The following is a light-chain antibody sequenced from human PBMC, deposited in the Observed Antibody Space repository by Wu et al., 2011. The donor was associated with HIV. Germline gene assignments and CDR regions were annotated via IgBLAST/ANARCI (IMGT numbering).Light chain of an antibody. CDR1: QSVDTN. CDR2: GAS. CDR3: QQYNNWPPT. J-gene: IGKJ3*01. V-gene: IGKV3-15*01. Sequence: EIVMTQSPATLSGSPGESVTLSCRASQSVDTNLAWYQQIPGQPPRLLIYGASTRATGVPARFSGSGSGTEFTLTISSLQSEDFAIHFCQQYNNWPPTFGPGT.